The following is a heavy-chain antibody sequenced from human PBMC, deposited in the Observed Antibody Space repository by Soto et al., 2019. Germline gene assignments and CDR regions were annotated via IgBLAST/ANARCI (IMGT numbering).Heavy chain of an antibody. Sequence: ASVKVSCKASGYTFTSYDINWVRQATGQGLEWMGWMNPNSGNTGYAQKFQGRVTMTRNTSISTAYMELSSLRSEDTAVYSCARARDIKYYYYGMDVWGQGTTVTVAS. CDR2: MNPNSGNT. CDR3: ARARDIKYYYYGMDV. D-gene: IGHD2-15*01. J-gene: IGHJ6*02. V-gene: IGHV1-8*01. CDR1: GYTFTSYD.